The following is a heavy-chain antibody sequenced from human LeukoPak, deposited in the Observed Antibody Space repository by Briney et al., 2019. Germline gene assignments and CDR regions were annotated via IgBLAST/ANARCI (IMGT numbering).Heavy chain of an antibody. V-gene: IGHV1-46*01. Sequence: GASVKVSCKASGYTFTSYYMHWVRQAPGQGLEWMGIINPSGGSTSYAQKFQGRVTMTRDTSTSTVYMELSSLRSEDTAVYYCARAPQLYYYDSTSPFDYWGQGTLVTVSS. CDR3: ARAPQLYYYDSTSPFDY. J-gene: IGHJ4*02. D-gene: IGHD3-22*01. CDR1: GYTFTSYY. CDR2: INPSGGST.